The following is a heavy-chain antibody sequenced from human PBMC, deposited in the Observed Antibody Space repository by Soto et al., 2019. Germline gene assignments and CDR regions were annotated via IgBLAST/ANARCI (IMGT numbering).Heavy chain of an antibody. D-gene: IGHD3-16*01. V-gene: IGHV4-61*08. J-gene: IGHJ6*02. CDR2: IHYTGST. CDR3: ARAMGDWGTYYYYYGLDV. Sequence: LSLTCTVSGGSGSSAAYYWSWIRQPPGKGLEWIGHIHYTGSTYYNPSLKSRVTISIHTSKNQFSLNLSSVTAADTAIYYCARAMGDWGTYYYYYGLDVWGQGTTVTVSS. CDR1: GGSGSSAAYY.